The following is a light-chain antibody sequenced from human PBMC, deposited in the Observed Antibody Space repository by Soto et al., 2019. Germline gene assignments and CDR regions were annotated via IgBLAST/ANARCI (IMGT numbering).Light chain of an antibody. CDR2: GNN. J-gene: IGLJ3*02. V-gene: IGLV1-40*01. CDR3: QSYDSSLRGWV. CDR1: SSNIGAAYD. Sequence: QYVLTQPPSVSGAPGQKVTISCTRSSSNIGAAYDVHWYQHLPGTAPKLLIYGNNNRPSGVPDRFSGSKSGTSASLAITGLQAEDEADYYCQSYDSSLRGWVFGGGTKLTVL.